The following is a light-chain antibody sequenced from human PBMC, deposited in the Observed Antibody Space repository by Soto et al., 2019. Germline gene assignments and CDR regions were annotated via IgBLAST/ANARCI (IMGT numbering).Light chain of an antibody. V-gene: IGLV2-8*01. CDR3: SSYAGSTI. CDR2: DVT. J-gene: IGLJ2*01. CDR1: SSDVGGYDF. Sequence: QSALTQPPSASGSPGQSVTISCTGTSSDVGGYDFVSWYQQHPGKAPKLVIYDVTRRPSGVPDRFSGSKSGNTASLTVSGLQAEDEAVYSCSSYAGSTIFGGGTKLTVL.